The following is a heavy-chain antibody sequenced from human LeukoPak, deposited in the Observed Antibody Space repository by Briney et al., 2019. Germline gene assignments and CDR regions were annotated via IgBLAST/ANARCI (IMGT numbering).Heavy chain of an antibody. V-gene: IGHV5-51*01. Sequence: GESLKISCKGSGYSFTSYWIGWVRQMTGKGLEWMGIIYPGDSDTRYSPSFQGQVTISADKSISTAYLQWSSLKASDTAMYYCARRGGYCSSTSCYRPLGWFDPWGQGTLVTVSS. J-gene: IGHJ5*02. D-gene: IGHD2-2*01. CDR3: ARRGGYCSSTSCYRPLGWFDP. CDR1: GYSFTSYW. CDR2: IYPGDSDT.